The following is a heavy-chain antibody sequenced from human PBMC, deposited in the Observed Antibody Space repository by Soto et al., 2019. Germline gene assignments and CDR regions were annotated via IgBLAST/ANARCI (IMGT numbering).Heavy chain of an antibody. CDR1: GFTFSSYA. D-gene: IGHD3-9*01. CDR2: ISGSGGST. V-gene: IGHV3-23*01. J-gene: IGHJ4*02. CDR3: AKVPYYDILYQFDY. Sequence: GGSLRLSCASSGFTFSSYAMSLVRQAPGKGLEWVSAISGSGGSTYYADSVKGRFTISRDNSKNTLYLQMNSLRAEDTAVYYCAKVPYYDILYQFDYWGQGTLVTVSS.